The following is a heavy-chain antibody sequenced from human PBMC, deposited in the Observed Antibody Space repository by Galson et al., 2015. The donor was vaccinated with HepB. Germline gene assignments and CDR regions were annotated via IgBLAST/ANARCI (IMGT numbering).Heavy chain of an antibody. CDR2: ISYDGSNK. V-gene: IGHV3-30*18. J-gene: IGHJ4*02. CDR3: AKDSGNSSPWGGAPDY. D-gene: IGHD2-2*01. CDR1: GFTFSSYG. Sequence: SLRLSCAASGFTFSSYGMHWVRQAPGKGLEWVAVISYDGSNKYYADSVKGRFTISRDNSKNTLYLQMNSLRAEDTAVYYCAKDSGNSSPWGGAPDYWGQGTLVTVSS.